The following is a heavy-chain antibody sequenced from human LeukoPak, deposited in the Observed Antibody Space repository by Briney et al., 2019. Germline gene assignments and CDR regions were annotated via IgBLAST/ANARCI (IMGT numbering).Heavy chain of an antibody. CDR1: GGSISSYY. CDR2: IYYSGST. J-gene: IGHJ2*01. Sequence: SETLSLTCTVSGGSISSYYWSWIRQPPGKGLEWIGYIYYSGSTNYNPPLKSRVTISVDTSKNQFSLKLSSVTAADTAVYYCARDGANWYFDLWGRGTLVTVSS. CDR3: ARDGANWYFDL. D-gene: IGHD3-16*01. V-gene: IGHV4-59*01.